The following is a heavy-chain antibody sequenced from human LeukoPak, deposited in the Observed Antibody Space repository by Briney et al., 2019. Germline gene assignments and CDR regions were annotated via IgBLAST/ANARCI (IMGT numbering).Heavy chain of an antibody. J-gene: IGHJ6*04. CDR2: IYQTTT. CDR1: GDSMSSYF. V-gene: IGHV4-59*01. Sequence: SETLSLTCTVSGDSMSSYFWTWVRQFPGKGLERVGYIYQTTTTYNPSLKGRVTISADMSQNQLSLKVTSVTAADTAVYYCARNFPGRTEDVWGKGTTVIVSS. CDR3: ARNFPGRTEDV. D-gene: IGHD1-14*01.